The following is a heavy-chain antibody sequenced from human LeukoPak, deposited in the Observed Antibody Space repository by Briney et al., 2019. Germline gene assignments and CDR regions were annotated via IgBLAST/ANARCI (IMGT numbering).Heavy chain of an antibody. CDR1: GFTFSNAW. V-gene: IGHV3-15*01. CDR3: TTLGRGFLEWLLWAFDI. Sequence: PGGSLRLSCAASGFTFSNAWMSWVRQAPGKGLEWVGRIKSKTDGGTTDYAAPVKGRFTISRDDSKNTLYLQMNSLKTEDTVVYYCTTLGRGFLEWLLWAFDIWGQGTMVTVSS. CDR2: IKSKTDGGTT. D-gene: IGHD3-3*01. J-gene: IGHJ3*02.